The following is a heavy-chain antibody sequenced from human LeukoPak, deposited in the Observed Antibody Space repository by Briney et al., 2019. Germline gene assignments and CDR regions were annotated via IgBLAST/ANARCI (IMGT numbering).Heavy chain of an antibody. Sequence: GGSLRLSCAASGFIFITYWLSWVRQAPGKGLEGVANIKQDGREKYYVYSVKERFPLSIDNAENSLYLQMSSLRAEDTDMYYCARVDSYYDMDVWGQGTTVTVSS. CDR2: IKQDGREK. CDR3: ARVDSYYDMDV. J-gene: IGHJ6*02. V-gene: IGHV3-7*01. CDR1: GFIFITYW.